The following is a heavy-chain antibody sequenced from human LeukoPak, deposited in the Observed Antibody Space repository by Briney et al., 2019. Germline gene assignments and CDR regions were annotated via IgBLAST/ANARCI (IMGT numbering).Heavy chain of an antibody. V-gene: IGHV3-74*01. CDR2: INSDGSST. Sequence: GGSLRLSCAASGFTFNTYWMHWVRQAPGMGLVWVSRINSDGSSTNYADSVKGRFTISRDNAKNTLYLQMNSLRAEDTAVYYCVARYCGGDCFFYWGQGTLVTVSS. CDR3: VARYCGGDCFFY. J-gene: IGHJ4*02. CDR1: GFTFNTYW. D-gene: IGHD2-21*01.